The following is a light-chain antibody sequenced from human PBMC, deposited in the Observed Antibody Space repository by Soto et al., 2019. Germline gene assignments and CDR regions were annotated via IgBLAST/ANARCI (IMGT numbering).Light chain of an antibody. CDR1: RSTLGAGYE. CDR2: RNT. Sequence: ALPQPPSACGASGQRPSISCFGGRSTLGAGYEVHWYPQLPGTVPKLIIYRNTYRPSGVPDRFSGSRSATSASLTINALQAEDEADYYCQSYERSLSGSFFANETKISIL. J-gene: IGLJ1*01. CDR3: QSYERSLSGSF. V-gene: IGLV1-40*01.